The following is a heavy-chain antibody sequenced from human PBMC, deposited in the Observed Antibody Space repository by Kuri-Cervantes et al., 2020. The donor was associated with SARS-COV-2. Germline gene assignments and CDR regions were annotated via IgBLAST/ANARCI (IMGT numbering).Heavy chain of an antibody. D-gene: IGHD3-22*01. CDR1: LYTFTAYY. CDR3: ARSTTFRRLVVISQGGAFDI. CDR2: INPNSGGT. Sequence: ASVKVSCKPSLYTFTAYYMHWVRQAPGQGLEWMGWINPNSGGTNYAQKFQGWVTMTRDTSISTVYMELSRLRSDDTDVYYCARSTTFRRLVVISQGGAFDIWGQGTMVT. V-gene: IGHV1-2*04. J-gene: IGHJ3*02.